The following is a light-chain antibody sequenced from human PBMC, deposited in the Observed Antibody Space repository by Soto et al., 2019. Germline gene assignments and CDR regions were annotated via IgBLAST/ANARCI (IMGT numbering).Light chain of an antibody. CDR2: GAS. CDR3: QQYGRSGT. CDR1: QSVSNNY. J-gene: IGKJ1*01. V-gene: IGKV3-20*01. Sequence: EIVFTQSPGTLSLSPGERATLSCRASQSVSNNYLAWYQQKPGQAPRLLIYGASNRATGIPDRFSGSGSGTDFTLTISRLEPEEFAVDYCQQYGRSGTFGQGTKGEIK.